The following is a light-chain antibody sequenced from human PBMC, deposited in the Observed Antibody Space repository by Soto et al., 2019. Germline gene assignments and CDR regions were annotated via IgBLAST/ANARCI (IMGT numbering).Light chain of an antibody. V-gene: IGKV4-1*01. J-gene: IGKJ4*01. Sequence: DLVMTQSPDSLAVSLGEMATINCKSSQSVLYSYNNQNYLAWYQQKPGKPPKLLIYWASNRDSVVPDRFSGGGSGTDVTLTNSSLQAEAVAVYYCQQYYSIALTFSGGDKGEIK. CDR2: WAS. CDR1: QSVLYSYNNQNY. CDR3: QQYYSIALT.